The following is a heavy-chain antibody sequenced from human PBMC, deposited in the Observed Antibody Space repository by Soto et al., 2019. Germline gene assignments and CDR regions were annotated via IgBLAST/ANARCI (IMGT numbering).Heavy chain of an antibody. V-gene: IGHV6-1*01. CDR2: TYYRSKWYN. CDR3: AREGATRHDYYYYGMDV. Sequence: LQTLSLTCAISGDSVSSTSAAWNWIRQSPSRGLEWLGRTYYRSKWYNDYAVSVKSRITINPDTSKNQFSLQLNSVTPEDTAVYYCAREGATRHDYYYYGMDVWGQGTTVTVSS. J-gene: IGHJ6*02. D-gene: IGHD5-12*01. CDR1: GDSVSSTSAA.